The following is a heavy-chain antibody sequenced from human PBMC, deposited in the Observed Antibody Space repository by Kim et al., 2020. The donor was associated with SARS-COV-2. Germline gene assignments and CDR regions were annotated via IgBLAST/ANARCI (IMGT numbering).Heavy chain of an antibody. J-gene: IGHJ4*02. CDR3: ARLLRIYDYVWGSLDY. D-gene: IGHD3-16*01. CDR1: GYSFTSYW. V-gene: IGHV5-51*01. CDR2: IYPGDSDT. Sequence: GESLKISCKGSGYSFTSYWIGWVRQMPGKGLEWMGIIYPGDSDTRYSPSFQGQVTISADKSISTAYLQWSSLKASDTAMYYCARLLRIYDYVWGSLDYWGQGTLVTVSS.